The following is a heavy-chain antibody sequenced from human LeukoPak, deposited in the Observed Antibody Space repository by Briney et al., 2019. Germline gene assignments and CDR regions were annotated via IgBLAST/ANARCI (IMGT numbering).Heavy chain of an antibody. J-gene: IGHJ4*02. CDR2: IRYDGSNK. CDR1: GFTSSSYG. D-gene: IGHD6-13*01. Sequence: GGSLRLSCAASGFTSSSYGMHWVRQAPGKGLEWVAFIRYDGSNKYYADSVKGRFTISRDNSKNTLYLQMNSLRAEDTAVYYCSREEQQLGEFDYWGQGTLVTVSS. V-gene: IGHV3-30*02. CDR3: SREEQQLGEFDY.